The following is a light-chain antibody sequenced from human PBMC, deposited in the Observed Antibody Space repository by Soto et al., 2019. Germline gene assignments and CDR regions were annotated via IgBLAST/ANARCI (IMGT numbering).Light chain of an antibody. Sequence: TQSPGTLSLSVGQRATLSCRASQSVSSNLAWYQQKPGQAPRLLIYGASTRATGIPARFSGSGSGTEFTLTISSLQSEDFAVYYCQQYNNWPLTFGQGTKVDIK. V-gene: IGKV3-15*01. CDR3: QQYNNWPLT. J-gene: IGKJ1*01. CDR2: GAS. CDR1: QSVSSN.